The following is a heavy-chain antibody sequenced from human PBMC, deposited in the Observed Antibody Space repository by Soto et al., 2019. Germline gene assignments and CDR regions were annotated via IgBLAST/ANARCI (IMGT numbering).Heavy chain of an antibody. CDR2: VRSDGDAT. CDR3: AKGKGMGGTPDGANC. V-gene: IGHV3-23*01. CDR1: GFTFSNYG. J-gene: IGHJ4*02. D-gene: IGHD1-26*01. Sequence: EVQVLESGGGLVQPGGSLRISCAASGFTFSNYGMNWVRQAPGKGLEWVSGVRSDGDATYNADSVKARFTVSRDGSKKTVYLQMNSMTVEETADYYCAKGKGMGGTPDGANCWGQGTLFTVSS.